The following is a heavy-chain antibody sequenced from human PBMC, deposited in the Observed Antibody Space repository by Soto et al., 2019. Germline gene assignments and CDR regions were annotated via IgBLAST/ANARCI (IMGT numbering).Heavy chain of an antibody. CDR1: GYTFTTYA. J-gene: IGHJ4*02. D-gene: IGHD1-26*01. CDR2: ISAYNGKA. V-gene: IGHV1-18*01. Sequence: QVQLVQSGAEVKKPGASVKVSSKTSGYTFTTYAISWVRQAPGQGLEWMGWISAYNGKADYAQNFQGRITMTTDTSTTTVYMELKSLISDDTAVYYCARSGGNSSPLDFWGQGTLVTVSS. CDR3: ARSGGNSSPLDF.